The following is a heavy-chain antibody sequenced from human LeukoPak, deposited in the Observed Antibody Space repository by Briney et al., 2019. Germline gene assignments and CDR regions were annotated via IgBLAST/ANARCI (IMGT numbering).Heavy chain of an antibody. CDR2: IYHSGST. Sequence: PSETLSLTCAVSGGSISSSNWWSWVRQPPGKGLEWIGEIYHSGSTNYNPSLKSRVTISVDKSKNQFSLKLSSVTAADTAVYYCAICHSSITWPHFDHWGQGTLVTVSS. CDR3: AICHSSITWPHFDH. J-gene: IGHJ4*02. CDR1: GGSISSSNW. V-gene: IGHV4-4*02. D-gene: IGHD2-2*01.